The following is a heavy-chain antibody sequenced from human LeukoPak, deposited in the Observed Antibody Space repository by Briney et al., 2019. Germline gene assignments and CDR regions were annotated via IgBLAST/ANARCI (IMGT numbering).Heavy chain of an antibody. CDR1: GDSISNAAYY. D-gene: IGHD4-11*01. V-gene: IGHV4-61*02. Sequence: SETLSLTCSVSGDSISNAAYYWSWIRQPAGKGLEWIGRIYPSGSTNYNPSLKSRVSMSIDTSKNHFSLNLTSVTAADTAIYYCARAVTTGLYYYYMDVWGKGTTVTVSS. CDR2: IYPSGST. CDR3: ARAVTTGLYYYYMDV. J-gene: IGHJ6*03.